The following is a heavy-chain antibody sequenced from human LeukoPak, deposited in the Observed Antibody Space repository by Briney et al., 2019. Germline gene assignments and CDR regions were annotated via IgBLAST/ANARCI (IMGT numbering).Heavy chain of an antibody. V-gene: IGHV6-1*01. CDR2: TYYRSKWYN. D-gene: IGHD1-7*01. Sequence: SQTLSLTCAISGDSVSSNSAAWNWIRQSPSRGLEWLGRTYYRSKWYNDYAVSVKSRITINPDTSKNQFSLQLNSVTPEDTAVYYCARDGNWNWNPINWFDPWGQGTLVTVSS. J-gene: IGHJ5*02. CDR1: GDSVSSNSAA. CDR3: ARDGNWNWNPINWFDP.